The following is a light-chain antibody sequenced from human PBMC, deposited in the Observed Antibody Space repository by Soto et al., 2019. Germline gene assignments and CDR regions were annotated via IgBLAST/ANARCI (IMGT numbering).Light chain of an antibody. CDR3: SSYTADMTYV. J-gene: IGLJ1*01. CDR1: GSDIGGYNY. CDR2: DVW. Sequence: QSALTQPASVSGSPGQSITIYCIGTGSDIGGYNYVSWYQQHPGKAPTLMIYDVWARPLGVSHRFSCSKSGNTASLTISGLQGDDEADYYCSSYTADMTYVFGTGTKLTVL. V-gene: IGLV2-14*03.